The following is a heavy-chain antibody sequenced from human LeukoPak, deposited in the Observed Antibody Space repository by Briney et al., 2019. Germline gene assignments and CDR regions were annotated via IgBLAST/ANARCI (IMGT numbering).Heavy chain of an antibody. CDR1: GFTFSSYA. D-gene: IGHD6-19*01. CDR3: ATADAWQWLVKEGAFDI. J-gene: IGHJ3*02. CDR2: ISGSGGGT. V-gene: IGHV3-23*01. Sequence: GGSLRLSCAASGFTFSSYAMNWVRQAPGKGLEWVSVISGSGGGTNYADSVKGRFTISRDNSKNTLYLQMNSLRAEDTAVYYCATADAWQWLVKEGAFDIWGQGTMVTVSS.